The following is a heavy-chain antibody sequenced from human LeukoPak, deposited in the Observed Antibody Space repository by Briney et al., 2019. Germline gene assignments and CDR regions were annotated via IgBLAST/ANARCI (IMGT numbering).Heavy chain of an antibody. CDR1: GFTFSNAW. Sequence: GGSLRLSCAASGFTFSNAWVSWVRQAPGKGLEWVGRIKSKTDGGTTDYAAPVKGRFTISRDDSKNTLYLQMNSLKTEDTAVYYCTTASSGWYLSDYWGQGTLVTVSS. CDR3: TTASSGWYLSDY. CDR2: IKSKTDGGTT. V-gene: IGHV3-15*01. J-gene: IGHJ4*02. D-gene: IGHD6-19*01.